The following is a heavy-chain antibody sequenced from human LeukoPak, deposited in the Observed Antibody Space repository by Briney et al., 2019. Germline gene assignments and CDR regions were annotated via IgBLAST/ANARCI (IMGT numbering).Heavy chain of an antibody. J-gene: IGHJ4*02. D-gene: IGHD4/OR15-4a*01. CDR3: ARSGLSRFDY. CDR2: ISGSGGST. CDR1: GFTFSSYG. V-gene: IGHV3-23*01. Sequence: PGGTLRLSCAASGFTFSSYGMSWVRQAPGKGLEWVSAISGSGGSTYYADSVKGRFTISRDNSKNTLYLQMNSLRAEDTAVYYCARSGLSRFDYWGQGTLVTVSS.